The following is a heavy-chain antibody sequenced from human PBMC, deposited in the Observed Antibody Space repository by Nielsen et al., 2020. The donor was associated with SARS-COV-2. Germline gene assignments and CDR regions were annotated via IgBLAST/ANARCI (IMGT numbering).Heavy chain of an antibody. CDR3: ARDQPLHADYYYYGMDV. Sequence: GESLKISCAASGFTFSSYSMNWVRQAPGKGLEWVSSISSSSSYIYYADSVKGRFTISRDNAKNSLYLQMNSLRAEDTAVYYCARDQPLHADYYYYGMDVWGQGTTVTVSS. CDR2: ISSSSSYI. J-gene: IGHJ6*02. V-gene: IGHV3-21*01. CDR1: GFTFSSYS.